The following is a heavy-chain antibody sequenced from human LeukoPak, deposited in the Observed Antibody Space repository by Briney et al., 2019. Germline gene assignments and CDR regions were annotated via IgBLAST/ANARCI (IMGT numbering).Heavy chain of an antibody. V-gene: IGHV1-69*05. CDR2: IIPIFGTA. CDR3: ASPGSYNWNYLFDY. Sequence: SVKVSCKASGGTFSSYAISWVRQAPGQGLERMGGIIPIFGTANYAQKFQGRVTITTDESTSTAYMELSSLRSEDTAVYYCASPGSYNWNYLFDYWGQGTLVTVSS. J-gene: IGHJ4*02. D-gene: IGHD1-7*01. CDR1: GGTFSSYA.